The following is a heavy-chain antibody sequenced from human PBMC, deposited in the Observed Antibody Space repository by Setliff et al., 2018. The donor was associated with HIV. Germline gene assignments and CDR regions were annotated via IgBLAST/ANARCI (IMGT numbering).Heavy chain of an antibody. J-gene: IGHJ5*02. CDR2: IFASGSS. CDR1: GGSISSYC. Sequence: PSETLSLTCTVSGGSISSYCWNWIRQPPGKGLEWIGYIFASGSSLYNPSLQSRVSISIDTSKNQFSLKLSSVTAADTAVHYCARRIDNSGSLPAKNWFDTWGQGRLVTVSS. D-gene: IGHD3-10*01. CDR3: ARRIDNSGSLPAKNWFDT. V-gene: IGHV4-4*09.